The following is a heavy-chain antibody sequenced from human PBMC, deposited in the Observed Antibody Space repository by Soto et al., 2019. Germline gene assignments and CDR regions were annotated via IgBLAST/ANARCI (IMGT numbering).Heavy chain of an antibody. CDR1: GFTFSSYS. J-gene: IGHJ3*02. Sequence: VQLVESGGGLVQPGGSLRLSCAASGFTFSSYSMNWVRQAPGKGLEWVSYISSSSSTIYYADSVKGRFTISRDNAKNSLYLQMNSLRDEDTAVYYCAREMGYCSGGSCPIGAFDIWGQGTMVTVSS. CDR2: ISSSSSTI. V-gene: IGHV3-48*02. CDR3: AREMGYCSGGSCPIGAFDI. D-gene: IGHD2-15*01.